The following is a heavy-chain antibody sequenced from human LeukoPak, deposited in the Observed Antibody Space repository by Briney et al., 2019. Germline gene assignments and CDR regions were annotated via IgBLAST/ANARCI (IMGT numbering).Heavy chain of an antibody. J-gene: IGHJ4*02. CDR1: GFTFSSYW. Sequence: GGSLRLSCAASGFTFSSYWMHWVRQAPGKGLVWVSRINSDGSSTSYADSVKGGFTISRDNAKNSLYLQMNSLRAEDTAVYYCARDLQVGRIYGYVWGSYRYIPFDYWGQGTLVTVSS. D-gene: IGHD3-16*02. CDR2: INSDGSST. CDR3: ARDLQVGRIYGYVWGSYRYIPFDY. V-gene: IGHV3-74*01.